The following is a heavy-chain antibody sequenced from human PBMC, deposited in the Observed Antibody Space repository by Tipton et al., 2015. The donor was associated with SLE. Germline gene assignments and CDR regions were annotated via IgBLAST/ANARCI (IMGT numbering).Heavy chain of an antibody. V-gene: IGHV1-69*05. J-gene: IGHJ3*02. CDR2: IIPIFGTA. Sequence: QSGAEVKKPGASVKVSCKASGYTFTSYGISWVRQAPGQGLEWMGGIIPIFGTASYAQKFQGRVTMTRDTSTSTVYMELSSLRSEDTAVYYCARASAARGAFDIWGQGTMVTVSS. CDR1: GYTFTSYG. D-gene: IGHD6-13*01. CDR3: ARASAARGAFDI.